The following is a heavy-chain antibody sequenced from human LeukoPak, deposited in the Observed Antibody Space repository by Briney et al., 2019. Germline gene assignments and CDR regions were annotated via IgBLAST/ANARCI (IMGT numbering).Heavy chain of an antibody. D-gene: IGHD5-24*01. CDR2: KWYDGSNK. J-gene: IGHJ3*01. CDR3: AKVARDGYNDY. V-gene: IGHV3-33*06. Sequence: PGRTLRLSCAASVYTFSISGMHCARQAPGSGLEWVAVKWYDGSNKYYADSVKGRFTISRDNSKNTLYLQMNSLRAEDTALYYCAKVARDGYNDYWGQGTMVTVSS. CDR1: VYTFSISG.